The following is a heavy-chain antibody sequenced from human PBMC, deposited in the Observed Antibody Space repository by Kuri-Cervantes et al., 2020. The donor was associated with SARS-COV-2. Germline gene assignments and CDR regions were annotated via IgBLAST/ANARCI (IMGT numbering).Heavy chain of an antibody. CDR2: IYYSGST. J-gene: IGHJ4*02. Sequence: SETLSLTFTVSGVFISISDYYWGWIRQPPGKGLEWIGSIYYSGSTYYNPSLKSRVTMSIDTSKNQFSLKLSSVTAADTAVYYCAIAVAARGVGYWGQGTLVTVSS. CDR1: GVFISISDYY. D-gene: IGHD6-19*01. V-gene: IGHV4-39*01. CDR3: AIAVAARGVGY.